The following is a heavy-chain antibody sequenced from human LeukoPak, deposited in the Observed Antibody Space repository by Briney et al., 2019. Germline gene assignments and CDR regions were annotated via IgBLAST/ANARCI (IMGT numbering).Heavy chain of an antibody. J-gene: IGHJ3*02. CDR3: ARVHFAGDVSALDI. Sequence: SETLSLTCAVSGYSISSSYYWGWIRQPPGKGLEWIGSIYHSWSTYYNPSLKSRVTISVDTSKNQFSLELSSVTPAGTAVHYCARVHFAGDVSALDIWGQGKMVTVSS. V-gene: IGHV4-38-2*01. CDR1: GYSISSSYY. CDR2: IYHSWST. D-gene: IGHD7-27*01.